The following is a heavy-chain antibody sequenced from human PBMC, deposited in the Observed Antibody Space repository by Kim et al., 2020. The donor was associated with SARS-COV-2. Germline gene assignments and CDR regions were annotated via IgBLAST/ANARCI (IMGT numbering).Heavy chain of an antibody. CDR3: VKERTNGWYDFDY. Sequence: GGSLRLSCSASGFTFSSYAMHWVRQAPGKGLEYVSGISNNGGSTYYADSVKDRFIISRDNSKNTLYLQMSPLRSKDTAVYYCVKERTNGWYDFDYWGQGTLVTVSS. CDR1: GFTFSSYA. V-gene: IGHV3-64D*06. D-gene: IGHD6-19*01. CDR2: ISNNGGST. J-gene: IGHJ4*02.